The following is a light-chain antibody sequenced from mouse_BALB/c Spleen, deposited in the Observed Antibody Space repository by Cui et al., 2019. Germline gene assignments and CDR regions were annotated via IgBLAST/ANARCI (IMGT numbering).Light chain of an antibody. J-gene: IGKJ1*01. CDR2: STS. CDR3: HQWSSYPWT. Sequence: QIVLTQSPAIMSAVLGEDINLPCSAMSSVSYMHWYQQKSGTSPKLLIYSTSNLASGVPSRFSGSGSGTFYSLTISSVEAEDAADYYCHQWSSYPWTFGGGTKLEIK. V-gene: IGKV4-80*01. CDR1: SSVSY.